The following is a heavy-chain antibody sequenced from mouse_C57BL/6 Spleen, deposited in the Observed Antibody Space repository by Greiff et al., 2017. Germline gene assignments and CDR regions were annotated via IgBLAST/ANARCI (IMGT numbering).Heavy chain of an antibody. CDR3: TRDDSSGYDYAMDY. CDR2: ISSGGDYI. J-gene: IGHJ4*01. V-gene: IGHV5-9-1*02. CDR1: GFTFSSYA. Sequence: VQLQESGEGLVKPGGSLKLSCAASGFTFSSYAMSWVRQTPEKRLEWVAYISSGGDYIYYADTVKGRFTISRDNARNTLYLQMSSLKSEDTAMYYCTRDDSSGYDYAMDYWGQGTSVTVSS. D-gene: IGHD3-2*02.